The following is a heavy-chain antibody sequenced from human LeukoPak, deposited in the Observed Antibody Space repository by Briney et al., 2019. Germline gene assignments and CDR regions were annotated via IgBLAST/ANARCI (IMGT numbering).Heavy chain of an antibody. CDR3: TTSPTKYDLWSGPIDY. J-gene: IGHJ4*02. D-gene: IGHD3-3*01. V-gene: IGHV3-15*07. CDR2: IKSKTDGGTT. Sequence: GGSLRLSCEASGFTFSNAWMNWVRQAPGKGLEWVGRIKSKTDGGTTDYAAPVKGRFTISRDDSKNTLFLQMNSLKNEDTAVYYRTTSPTKYDLWSGPIDYWGQGTLVTVSS. CDR1: GFTFSNAW.